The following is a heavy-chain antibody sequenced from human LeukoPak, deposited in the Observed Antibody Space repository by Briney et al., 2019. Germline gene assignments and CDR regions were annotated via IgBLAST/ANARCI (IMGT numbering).Heavy chain of an antibody. CDR1: GGTFTSYA. CDR2: IIPIFGTA. D-gene: IGHD6-6*01. Sequence: SVKVSCKASGGTFTSYAISWVRQAPGQGLEWMGGIIPIFGTANYAQKFQGRVTITADESTSTAYMELSSLRSEDTAVYYCARKGSSSSNWFDPWGQGTLVTVSS. V-gene: IGHV1-69*13. J-gene: IGHJ5*02. CDR3: ARKGSSSSNWFDP.